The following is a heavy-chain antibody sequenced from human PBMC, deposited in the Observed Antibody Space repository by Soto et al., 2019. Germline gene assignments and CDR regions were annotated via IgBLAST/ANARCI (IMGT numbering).Heavy chain of an antibody. CDR3: ARDSMYYDFWGGEFYGMDV. D-gene: IGHD3-3*01. J-gene: IGHJ6*02. Sequence: RRLSCAASGFTFSSYWMSWVRQAPGKGLEWVANIKQDGSEKYYVDSVKGRFTISRDNAKNSLYLQMNSLRAEDTAVYYCARDSMYYDFWGGEFYGMDVWGQGTTVTVSS. CDR2: IKQDGSEK. CDR1: GFTFSSYW. V-gene: IGHV3-7*01.